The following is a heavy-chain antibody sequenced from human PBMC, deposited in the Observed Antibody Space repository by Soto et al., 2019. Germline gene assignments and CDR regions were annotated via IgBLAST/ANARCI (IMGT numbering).Heavy chain of an antibody. CDR1: GFTFDDYA. V-gene: IGHV3-9*01. D-gene: IGHD6-19*01. CDR2: ISWNSGSI. J-gene: IGHJ3*02. Sequence: GGSLRLSCAASGFTFDDYAMHWVRQAPGKGLEWVSGISWNSGSIGYADSVKGRFTISRDNAKNSLYLQMNSLRAEDTALYYCAGRPFLAVAGTYAFDIWGQGTMVTVSS. CDR3: AGRPFLAVAGTYAFDI.